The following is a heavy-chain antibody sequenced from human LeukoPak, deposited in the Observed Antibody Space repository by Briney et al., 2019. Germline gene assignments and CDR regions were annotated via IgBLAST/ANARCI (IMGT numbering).Heavy chain of an antibody. CDR1: GGSISSYY. CDR3: ARHGLGRPVTAMVNFDY. Sequence: PSETLSLTCTVSGGSISSYYWSWIRQPPGKGLEWIGYIYYSGSTNYNPSLKSRVTISVDTSKNQFSLKLSSVTAADTAVYYCARHGLGRPVTAMVNFDYWGQGTLVTVSS. CDR2: IYYSGST. V-gene: IGHV4-59*08. D-gene: IGHD5-18*01. J-gene: IGHJ4*02.